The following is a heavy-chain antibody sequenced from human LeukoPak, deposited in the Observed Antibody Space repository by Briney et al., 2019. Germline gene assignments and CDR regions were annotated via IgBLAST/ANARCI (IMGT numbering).Heavy chain of an antibody. J-gene: IGHJ5*02. Sequence: ASVKVSCKASGYTFTSYGISWVRQAPGQGREWMGWISAYNGNTNYAQKLHGRVTMTTDTSTSTAYMELRSLRSDDTAVYYCARDSALDDIVVVPAAIDWFDPWGQGTLVTVSS. CDR3: ARDSALDDIVVVPAAIDWFDP. CDR2: ISAYNGNT. V-gene: IGHV1-18*01. CDR1: GYTFTSYG. D-gene: IGHD2-2*01.